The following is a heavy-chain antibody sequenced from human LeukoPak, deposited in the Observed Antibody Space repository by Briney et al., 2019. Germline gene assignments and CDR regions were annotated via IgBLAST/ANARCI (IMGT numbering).Heavy chain of an antibody. D-gene: IGHD4-23*01. Sequence: SVKVSCKASGGAFSSYAISWVRQAPGQGLEWMGGIIPIFGTANYAQKFQGRVTITADESTSTAYIELSSLRSEDTAVYYCAVVSTVVSGFDYWGQGTLVTVSS. J-gene: IGHJ4*02. CDR1: GGAFSSYA. V-gene: IGHV1-69*13. CDR2: IIPIFGTA. CDR3: AVVSTVVSGFDY.